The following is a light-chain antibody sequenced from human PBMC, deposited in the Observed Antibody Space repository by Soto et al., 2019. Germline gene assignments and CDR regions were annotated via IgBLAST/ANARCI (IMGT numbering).Light chain of an antibody. J-gene: IGKJ1*01. Sequence: EIVLTQSPGTLSLSPGERATLSCRASQSVSSGLAWYQQKPGQAPRLLIYDASTRATDIPDRFSGGGSGTDFTLTINRLETEDFAVYYCQQYGGSPWTFGQGSKVEIK. CDR2: DAS. V-gene: IGKV3-20*01. CDR1: QSVSSG. CDR3: QQYGGSPWT.